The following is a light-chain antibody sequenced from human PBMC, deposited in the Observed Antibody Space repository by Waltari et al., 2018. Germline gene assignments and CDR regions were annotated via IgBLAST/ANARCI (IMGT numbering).Light chain of an antibody. CDR2: EVT. V-gene: IGLV2-23*02. J-gene: IGLJ2*01. Sequence: QSALTQPASVSGFLGQSITISCTGTSSNVGGYNLVSWYQHHPDKAPKLIVYEVTTRPSGVSNRFSGSKSGNTASLTISGLQAEDEADYYCCSYAGGGTLVFGGGTKLTVL. CDR1: SSNVGGYNL. CDR3: CSYAGGGTLV.